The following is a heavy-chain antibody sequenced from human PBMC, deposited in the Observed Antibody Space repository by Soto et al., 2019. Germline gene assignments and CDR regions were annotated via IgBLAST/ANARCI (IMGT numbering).Heavy chain of an antibody. CDR1: GFTISTYA. J-gene: IGHJ5*02. CDR3: AKDAVYKDGLWLMDS. V-gene: IGHV3-23*01. Sequence: GSLRLSCAASGFTISTYAMTWVRQAPGKGLECVSGVTGSGSQIHYADSVKGRFTISKDNSKNTLYLQMSNLRDEDTALYYCAKDAVYKDGLWLMDSWGQGTLVTVSS. D-gene: IGHD2-21*01. CDR2: VTGSGSQI.